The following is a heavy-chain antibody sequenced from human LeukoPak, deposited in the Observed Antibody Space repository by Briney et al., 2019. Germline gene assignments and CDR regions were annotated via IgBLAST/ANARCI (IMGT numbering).Heavy chain of an antibody. J-gene: IGHJ4*02. CDR1: GFTFSSYA. CDR3: AKGGLGRFSGTWD. Sequence: GGSLRLSCAASGFTFSSYAMYWVRQAPGKGLEWVSSLSGSGGTTYYADSVKGRFTISRDNSKNTLYLQMNSLRAEDTAVYYCAKGGLGRFSGTWDWGPGTLVTVSS. D-gene: IGHD6-25*01. V-gene: IGHV3-23*01. CDR2: LSGSGGTT.